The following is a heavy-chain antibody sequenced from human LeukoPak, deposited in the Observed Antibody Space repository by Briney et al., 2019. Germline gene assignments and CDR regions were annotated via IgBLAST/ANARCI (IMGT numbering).Heavy chain of an antibody. V-gene: IGHV3-23*01. CDR1: GFSFSSHG. CDR3: AKDASVGAPGSWVLDYFDY. D-gene: IGHD1-26*01. CDR2: IIGGAGST. J-gene: IGHJ4*02. Sequence: GGSLRLSCAASGFSFSSHGMSWVRQAPGKGLEWVSGIIGGAGSTYYADSVKGRFPISRDNAKDTVYLHMNSLRADDTAIYYCAKDASVGAPGSWVLDYFDYWGQGTQVTVSS.